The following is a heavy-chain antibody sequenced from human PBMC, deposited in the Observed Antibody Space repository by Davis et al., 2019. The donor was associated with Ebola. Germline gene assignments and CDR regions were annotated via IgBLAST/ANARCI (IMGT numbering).Heavy chain of an antibody. CDR2: IIPIFGTA. Sequence: SVKVSCKASGGTFSSYAISWVRQAPGQGLEWMGGIIPIFGTANYAQKFQGRVTITADESTSTAYMELSSLRSEDTAVYYCARDSLGNLRKYYYYYGMDVWGQGTTVTVSS. CDR1: GGTFSSYA. D-gene: IGHD7-27*01. J-gene: IGHJ6*02. CDR3: ARDSLGNLRKYYYYYGMDV. V-gene: IGHV1-69*13.